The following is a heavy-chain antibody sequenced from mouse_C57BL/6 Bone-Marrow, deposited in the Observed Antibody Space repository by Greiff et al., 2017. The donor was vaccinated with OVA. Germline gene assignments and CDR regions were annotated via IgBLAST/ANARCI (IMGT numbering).Heavy chain of an antibody. D-gene: IGHD2-4*01. V-gene: IGHV1-82*01. CDR2: IYPGDGDT. CDR1: GYAFSSSW. Sequence: VQLQQSGPELVKPGASVKISCKASGYAFSSSWMNWVKQRPGKGLEWIGRIYPGDGDTNYNGTFNGTATLTSDKSSSTAYMQLSSLTSEDSAVYFCARSGIKDWFAYWGQKTLVTVSA. J-gene: IGHJ3*01. CDR3: ARSGIKDWFAY.